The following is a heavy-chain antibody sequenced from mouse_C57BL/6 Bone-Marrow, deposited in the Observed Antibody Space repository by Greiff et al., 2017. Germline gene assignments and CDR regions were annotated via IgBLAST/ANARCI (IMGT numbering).Heavy chain of an antibody. D-gene: IGHD2-5*01. CDR3: ARHYSTIFDY. V-gene: IGHV5-4*01. Sequence: VQLKESGGGLVKPGGSLKLSCAASGLTFSSYAMSWVRQTPEKRLEWVATISDGGSYTYYPDNVKGRFTISRDNAKNNLYLQMSHLKSEDTAMYYCARHYSTIFDYWGQGTTLTVSS. CDR2: ISDGGSYT. J-gene: IGHJ2*01. CDR1: GLTFSSYA.